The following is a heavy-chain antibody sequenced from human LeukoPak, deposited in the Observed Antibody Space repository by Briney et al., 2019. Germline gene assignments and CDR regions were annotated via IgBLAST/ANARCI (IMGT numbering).Heavy chain of an antibody. CDR2: ISGSGGST. Sequence: PGRSLRLSCTASGFTFGDYAMSWVRQAPGKGLEWVSAISGSGGSTYYADSVKGRFTISRDNSKNTLYLQMNSLRAEDTAVYYCAKELSGWAAAIYFDYWGQGTLVTVSS. CDR1: GFTFGDYA. D-gene: IGHD2-2*01. V-gene: IGHV3-23*01. CDR3: AKELSGWAAAIYFDY. J-gene: IGHJ4*02.